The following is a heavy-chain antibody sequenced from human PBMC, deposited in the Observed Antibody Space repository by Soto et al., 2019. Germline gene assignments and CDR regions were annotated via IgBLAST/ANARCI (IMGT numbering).Heavy chain of an antibody. Sequence: GGSLRLSCAASGLTVSSNYMSWVRQAPGKGLEWVSVMYSGGSTYYADSVKGRFIISRDNYKNTLYLQMDSLRVEDTAVYYCARDSSLHQPLFYGMDVWGQGNTVTVSS. CDR3: ARDSSLHQPLFYGMDV. V-gene: IGHV3-66*01. CDR1: GLTVSSNY. D-gene: IGHD2-2*01. J-gene: IGHJ6*02. CDR2: MYSGGST.